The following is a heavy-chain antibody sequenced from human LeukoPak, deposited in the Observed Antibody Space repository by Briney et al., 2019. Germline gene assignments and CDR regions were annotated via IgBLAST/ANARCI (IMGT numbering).Heavy chain of an antibody. CDR2: IYYSGST. D-gene: IGHD5-18*01. CDR1: GGSISSSSYY. V-gene: IGHV4-39*07. CDR3: ARAYRTWIQLWSINWFDP. J-gene: IGHJ5*02. Sequence: TSETLSLTCTVSGGSISSSSYYWGWIRQPPGKGLEWIGSIYYSGSTYYNPSLKSRVTISVDTSKNQFSLKLSSVTAADTAVYYCARAYRTWIQLWSINWFDPWGQGTLVTVSS.